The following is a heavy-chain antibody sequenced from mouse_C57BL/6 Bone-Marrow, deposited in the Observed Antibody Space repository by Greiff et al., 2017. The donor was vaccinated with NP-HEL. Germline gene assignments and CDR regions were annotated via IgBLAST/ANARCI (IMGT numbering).Heavy chain of an antibody. Sequence: QVQLQQPGAELVKPGASVKMSCKASGYTFTSYWITWVKQRPGQGLEWIGDIYPGSGSTNYNEKFKSKATLTVDTSSSTAYMQLSSLTSEDSAVYYCARSGGSSHGDWYFDVWGTGTTVTVSS. D-gene: IGHD1-1*01. J-gene: IGHJ1*03. CDR3: ARSGGSSHGDWYFDV. CDR2: IYPGSGST. CDR1: GYTFTSYW. V-gene: IGHV1-55*01.